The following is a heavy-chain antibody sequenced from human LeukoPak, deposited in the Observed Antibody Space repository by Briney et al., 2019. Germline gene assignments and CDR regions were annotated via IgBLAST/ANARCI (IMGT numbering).Heavy chain of an antibody. CDR3: AKGFGYAIPYAFDI. Sequence: PGRSLRLSCAASGFTFDDYAMHWVRQAPGKGLEWVSGISWNSGSIGYADSVKGRFTISRDNAKNSLYLQMNSLGAEDTALYYCAKGFGYAIPYAFDIWGQGTMVTVSS. CDR2: ISWNSGSI. CDR1: GFTFDDYA. V-gene: IGHV3-9*01. J-gene: IGHJ3*02. D-gene: IGHD2-8*01.